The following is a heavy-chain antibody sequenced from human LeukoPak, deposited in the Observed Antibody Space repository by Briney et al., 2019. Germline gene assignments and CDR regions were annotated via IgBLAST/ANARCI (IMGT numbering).Heavy chain of an antibody. J-gene: IGHJ4*02. D-gene: IGHD2-15*01. CDR2: ISGSDGYT. CDR3: AKDSVAATHLVRPSRRSHYFDY. V-gene: IGHV3-23*01. Sequence: PGGSLRLSCGASGFTFSSYAMSWVRQAPGKGLKWVSGISGSDGYTYYADSVKGRFTISRDNSKNTLSLQMNSLRAEDTAVYYCAKDSVAATHLVRPSRRSHYFDYWGQGTLVTVSS. CDR1: GFTFSSYA.